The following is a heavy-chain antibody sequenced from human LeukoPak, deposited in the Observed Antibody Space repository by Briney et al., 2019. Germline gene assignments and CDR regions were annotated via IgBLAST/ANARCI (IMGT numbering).Heavy chain of an antibody. V-gene: IGHV3-74*01. CDR3: ARDYGEYLFDY. CDR1: GFTFSSYW. J-gene: IGHJ4*02. Sequence: GAPRLSCAASGFTFSSYWMHWVRQAPGKGLVWVSRINSDGSSTSYADSVKGRFTISRDNAKNTLYLQMNSLRAEDTAVYYCARDYGEYLFDYWGQGTLVTVSS. D-gene: IGHD3-10*01. CDR2: INSDGSST.